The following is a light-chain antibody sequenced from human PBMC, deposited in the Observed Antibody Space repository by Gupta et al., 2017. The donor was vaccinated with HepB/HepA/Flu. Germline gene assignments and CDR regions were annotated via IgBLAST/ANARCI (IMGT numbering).Light chain of an antibody. CDR3: QYDDRSSLT. CDR2: AAS. V-gene: IGKV3-20*01. J-gene: IGKJ4*01. Sequence: EIVLTQSPGTLSLSPGERATLSCRASQTLSSSFLVWYRQNPGQAPRLLIYAASSRATGIPDRFSGSGSGTDFTLNISSLEPEDFAVYYCQYDDRSSLTFGGGTKVEIK. CDR1: QTLSSSF.